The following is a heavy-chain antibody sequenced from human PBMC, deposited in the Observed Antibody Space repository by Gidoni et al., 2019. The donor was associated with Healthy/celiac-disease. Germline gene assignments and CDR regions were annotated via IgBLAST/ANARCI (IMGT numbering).Heavy chain of an antibody. J-gene: IGHJ4*02. CDR3: AKVDYSQDIVVVVAATPRLSYFDY. D-gene: IGHD2-15*01. Sequence: EVQVLESGGGLVQPGGSMRLSCAASGFTFSSYAMSWVRLAPGKGLEWVSAISGSGGSTYYADSVKGRFTISRDNSKNTLYLQMNSLRAEDTAVYYCAKVDYSQDIVVVVAATPRLSYFDYWGQGTLVTVSS. CDR2: ISGSGGST. V-gene: IGHV3-23*01. CDR1: GFTFSSYA.